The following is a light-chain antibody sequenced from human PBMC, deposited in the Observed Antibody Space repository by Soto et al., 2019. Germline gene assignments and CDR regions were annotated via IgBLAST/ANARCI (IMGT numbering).Light chain of an antibody. CDR1: QSVSSN. Sequence: EIVMTQSPATLSVSPGERATLSCRASQSVSSNLAWYQQNPGQAPRLLIYGASTRATGIPARFSGSGSGTEFTLTISSLQSEDFAVYYCQNYNNWPPITFGQGTRLEIK. CDR2: GAS. V-gene: IGKV3-15*01. J-gene: IGKJ5*01. CDR3: QNYNNWPPIT.